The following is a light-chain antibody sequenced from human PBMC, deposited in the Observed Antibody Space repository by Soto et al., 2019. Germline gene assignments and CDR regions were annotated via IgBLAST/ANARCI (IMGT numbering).Light chain of an antibody. V-gene: IGKV1D-12*01. CDR3: QQADTFPIT. CDR1: QGISSS. Sequence: DIQMTQSPSSVSASVGDGVTITFQASQGISSSLAWYQQVPGKAPKLLIYGASSLQSGVPSRFSGSGFGTDFPLSISSLQPEDFAVYYCQQADTFPITFGQGTRLEI. CDR2: GAS. J-gene: IGKJ5*01.